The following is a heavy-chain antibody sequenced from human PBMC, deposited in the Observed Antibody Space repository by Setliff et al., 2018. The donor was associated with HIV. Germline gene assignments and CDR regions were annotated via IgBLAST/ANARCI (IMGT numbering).Heavy chain of an antibody. CDR1: GYTFSDHY. CDR2: INPRSGVT. Sequence: ASVKVSCKSSGYTFSDHYVHWVRQAPGQGLQWMGWINPRSGVTKYAQKFQGRFIMTTDTTINTLYMELERLTSDDTALYYCARDSGTNDHFLSPYYGALDFWGLGTLVTVSS. CDR3: ARDSGTNDHFLSPYYGALDF. D-gene: IGHD3-3*02. V-gene: IGHV1-2*02. J-gene: IGHJ4*02.